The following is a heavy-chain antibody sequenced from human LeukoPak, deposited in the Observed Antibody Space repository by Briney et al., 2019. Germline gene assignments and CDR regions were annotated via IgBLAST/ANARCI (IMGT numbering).Heavy chain of an antibody. CDR2: IYYSGST. D-gene: IGHD3-10*01. Sequence: SETLSLTCTVSGGSIRSYYWSWIRRPPGKGLEWIGYIYYSGSTNYNPSLKSRVSISVDTSKNQFSLKLSSVTAADTAVYYCARVGTYGSGSYLSWLDYWGQGTLVTVSS. CDR3: ARVGTYGSGSYLSWLDY. V-gene: IGHV4-59*01. J-gene: IGHJ4*02. CDR1: GGSIRSYY.